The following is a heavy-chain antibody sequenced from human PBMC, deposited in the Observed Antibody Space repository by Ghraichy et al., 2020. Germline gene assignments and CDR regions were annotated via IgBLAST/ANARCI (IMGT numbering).Heavy chain of an antibody. V-gene: IGHV3-48*03. CDR2: ISRGGNTI. CDR3: ARRDMYYDILTFYSNLYYFDL. CDR1: GFTFSSYE. J-gene: IGHJ4*02. Sequence: GESLNISCVASGFTFSSYEMNWVRQAPGKGLEWVSYISRGGNTIYYADSVKGRFTISRDNAMNSLYLQMNSLGAEDTAVYYCARRDMYYDILTFYSNLYYFDLWGQGTLVTVSS. D-gene: IGHD3-9*01.